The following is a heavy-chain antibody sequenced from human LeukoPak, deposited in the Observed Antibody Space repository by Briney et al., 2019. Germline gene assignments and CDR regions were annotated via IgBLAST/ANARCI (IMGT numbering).Heavy chain of an antibody. J-gene: IGHJ4*02. V-gene: IGHV3-7*01. CDR3: ARDGPPAGLYFDN. CDR1: GFNYNTFW. CDR2: INQGGTEK. D-gene: IGHD2-2*01. Sequence: PGGSLRLSCATSGFNYNTFWMNWVRQAPGKGLERVATINQGGTEKYYVDSVKGRFTISRDNAKNSLYLQMYSLRAEDTAVYYCARDGPPAGLYFDNWGQGTLVTVSS.